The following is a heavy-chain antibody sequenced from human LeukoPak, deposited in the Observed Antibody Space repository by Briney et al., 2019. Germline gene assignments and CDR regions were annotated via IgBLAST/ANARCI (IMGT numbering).Heavy chain of an antibody. V-gene: IGHV1-69*04. CDR1: GGTFSSYA. CDR3: ARGYFDWLSHDAFDI. Sequence: SVKVSCKASGGTFSSYAISWVRQAPGQGLKWMGRIIPILGIANYAQKFQGRVTITADKSTSTAYMELSSLRSEDTAVYYCARGYFDWLSHDAFDIWGQGTMVTVSS. CDR2: IIPILGIA. J-gene: IGHJ3*02. D-gene: IGHD3-9*01.